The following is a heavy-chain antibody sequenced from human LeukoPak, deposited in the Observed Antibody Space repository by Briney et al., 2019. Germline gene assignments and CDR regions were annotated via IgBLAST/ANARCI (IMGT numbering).Heavy chain of an antibody. D-gene: IGHD3-9*01. V-gene: IGHV4-34*01. CDR1: GGSFSGYY. CDR2: INHSGST. Sequence: PSETLSLTCAVYGGSFSGYYWSWIRQPPGKGLEWIGEINHSGSTNYNPSLKSRVTISVDTSKNQFSLKLSSVTAADTAVYYYARPLQVDILTGFTPDAFDIWGQGTMVTVSS. CDR3: ARPLQVDILTGFTPDAFDI. J-gene: IGHJ3*02.